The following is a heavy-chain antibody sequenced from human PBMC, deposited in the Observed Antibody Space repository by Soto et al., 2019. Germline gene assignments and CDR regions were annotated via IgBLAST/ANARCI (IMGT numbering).Heavy chain of an antibody. V-gene: IGHV1-69*12. CDR2: IIPIFGTA. D-gene: IGHD6-13*01. CDR1: GGTFSSYA. J-gene: IGHJ5*02. Sequence: QVQLVQSGAEVKKPGSSVKVSCKASGGTFSSYAISWVRQAPGQGLEWMGGIIPIFGTANYAQKFQGRVTITADESTSTAYMELSSLRSEDTAVYSCARSYSPYSSSPVEWFDPWGQGTLVTVSS. CDR3: ARSYSPYSSSPVEWFDP.